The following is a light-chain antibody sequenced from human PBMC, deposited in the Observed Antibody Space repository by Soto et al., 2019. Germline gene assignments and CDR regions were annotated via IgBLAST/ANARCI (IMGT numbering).Light chain of an antibody. CDR2: GPS. CDR3: HQCGSSPFT. CDR1: QTPRGNY. Sequence: EILLTQSPGTLSLSPGESATLSCKASQTPRGNYFAWYRQTPGQAPRLLVYGPSLKAAGIPDRFSGSGSRTEFNLTINRVEPEDFAVYYGHQCGSSPFTFGPGTRVDI. V-gene: IGKV3-20*01. J-gene: IGKJ3*01.